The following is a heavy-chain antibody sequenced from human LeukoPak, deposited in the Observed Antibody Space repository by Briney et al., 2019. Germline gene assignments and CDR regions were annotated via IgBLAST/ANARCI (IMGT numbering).Heavy chain of an antibody. CDR1: GFTFSSYS. CDR3: ARVAPYYYDSSGYSYY. Sequence: GGSLRLSCAASGFTFSSYSMNWVRQAPGKGLEWVSYISSSSSTIYYADSVKGRFTISRDNVKNSLYLQMNSLRAEHTAVYYCARVAPYYYDSSGYSYYWGQGTLVTVSS. J-gene: IGHJ4*02. D-gene: IGHD3-22*01. CDR2: ISSSSSTI. V-gene: IGHV3-48*01.